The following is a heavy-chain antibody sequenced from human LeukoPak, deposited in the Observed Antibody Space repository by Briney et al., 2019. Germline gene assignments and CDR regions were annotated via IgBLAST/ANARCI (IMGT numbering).Heavy chain of an antibody. J-gene: IGHJ4*02. Sequence: SVKVSCKASGGTFSSYAISWVRQAPGQGLEWIGGIIPIFGTANYAQKFQGRVTITADESTSTAYMELSSLRSEDTAVYYCARVAFVYGSGSYYNLGYWGQGTLVTVSS. V-gene: IGHV1-69*01. D-gene: IGHD3-10*01. CDR3: ARVAFVYGSGSYYNLGY. CDR2: IIPIFGTA. CDR1: GGTFSSYA.